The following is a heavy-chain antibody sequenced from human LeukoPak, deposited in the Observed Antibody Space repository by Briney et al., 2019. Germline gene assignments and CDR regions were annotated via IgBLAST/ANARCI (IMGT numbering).Heavy chain of an antibody. CDR2: INSNSGGT. D-gene: IGHD4-17*01. CDR1: GYTFTGYY. V-gene: IGHV1-2*02. J-gene: IGHJ4*02. Sequence: ASVKVSCKASGYTFTGYYMHWVRQAPGQGLEWMGWINSNSGGTNYAQKFQGRVTMTRDTSISTAYMELSRLRSDDTAVYYCARAPPVDYGDYEFDYWGQGTLVTVSS. CDR3: ARAPPVDYGDYEFDY.